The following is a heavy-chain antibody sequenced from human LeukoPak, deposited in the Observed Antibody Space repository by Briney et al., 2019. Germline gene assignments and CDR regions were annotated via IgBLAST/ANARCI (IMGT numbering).Heavy chain of an antibody. CDR3: ARAPKISSSPGVY. D-gene: IGHD2-2*01. CDR1: GFTFSDYY. J-gene: IGHJ4*02. CDR2: ISSSSSYI. V-gene: IGHV3-11*06. Sequence: GGSLRLSCAASGFTFSDYYMSWIRQAPGKGLEWVSSISSSSSYIYYADSVKGRFTISRDNAKNSLYLQMNSLRAEDTAVYYCARAPKISSSPGVYWGQGTLVTVSS.